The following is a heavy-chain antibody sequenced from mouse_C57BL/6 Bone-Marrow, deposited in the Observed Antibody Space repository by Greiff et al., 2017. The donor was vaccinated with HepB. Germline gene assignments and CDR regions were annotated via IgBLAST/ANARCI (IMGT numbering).Heavy chain of an antibody. CDR2: IYPRSGNT. CDR3: ARESTMITPYYFDY. V-gene: IGHV1-81*01. J-gene: IGHJ2*01. Sequence: VKLQQSGAELARPGASVKLSCKASGYTFTSYGISWVKQRTGQGLEWIGEIYPRSGNTYYNEKFKGKATLTADKSSSTAYMELRSLTSEDSAVYFCARESTMITPYYFDYWGQGTTLTVSS. CDR1: GYTFTSYG. D-gene: IGHD2-4*01.